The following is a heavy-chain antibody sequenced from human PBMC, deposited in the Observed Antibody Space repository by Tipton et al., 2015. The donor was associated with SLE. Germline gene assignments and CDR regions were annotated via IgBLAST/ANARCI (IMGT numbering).Heavy chain of an antibody. D-gene: IGHD3-3*01. CDR3: ARGGDYDFWRGYIANMDV. V-gene: IGHV4-34*01. J-gene: IGHJ6*03. CDR1: GGSFSGYS. Sequence: TLSLTCAVYGGSFSGYSWSWIRQPPGKGLEWIGEINHSGSTNYNPSLKSRVTISADTSKNQFSLRLSPVTVADTAVYYCARGGDYDFWRGYIANMDVWGKGTTVTVSS. CDR2: INHSGST.